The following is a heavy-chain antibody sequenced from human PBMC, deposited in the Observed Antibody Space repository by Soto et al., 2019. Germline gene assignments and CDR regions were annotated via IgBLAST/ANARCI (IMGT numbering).Heavy chain of an antibody. CDR3: ARDLSSSDYYGMAV. D-gene: IGHD6-6*01. Sequence: GGFLRLSCAASGFTFRSYAMHWVRQAPGKGLEWVAVISYDGSNKYYADSVKGRFTISRDNSKNTLYLQMNSLRAEDTAVYYCARDLSSSDYYGMAVGGQGTTVTVP. CDR1: GFTFRSYA. CDR2: ISYDGSNK. V-gene: IGHV3-30-3*01. J-gene: IGHJ6*02.